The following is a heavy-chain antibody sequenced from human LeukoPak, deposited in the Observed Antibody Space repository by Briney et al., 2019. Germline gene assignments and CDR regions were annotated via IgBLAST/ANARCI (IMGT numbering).Heavy chain of an antibody. D-gene: IGHD4-23*01. CDR3: ARGAPGGSYYFDY. CDR1: GGTFSSYA. CDR2: IIPIFGTA. V-gene: IGHV1-69*13. J-gene: IGHJ4*02. Sequence: SVKVSCKASGGTFSSYAISWVRQAPGQGLEWMGGIIPIFGTANYAQKFQGRVTITADESTSTAYMELSSLRSEDTAVYYCARGAPGGSYYFDYWGQGTLVTVSS.